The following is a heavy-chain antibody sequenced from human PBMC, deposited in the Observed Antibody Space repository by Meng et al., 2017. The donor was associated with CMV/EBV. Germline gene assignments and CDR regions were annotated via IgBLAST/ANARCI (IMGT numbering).Heavy chain of an antibody. CDR1: GGTFSSYA. J-gene: IGHJ5*02. Sequence: CKDSGGTFSSYAISWVRQAPGQGLEWMGGIIPIFGTANYAQKFQGRVTITTDESTSTAYMELSSLRSEDTAVYYCAREWGSSTNWFDPWGQGTLVTVSS. D-gene: IGHD6-13*01. V-gene: IGHV1-69*05. CDR2: IIPIFGTA. CDR3: AREWGSSTNWFDP.